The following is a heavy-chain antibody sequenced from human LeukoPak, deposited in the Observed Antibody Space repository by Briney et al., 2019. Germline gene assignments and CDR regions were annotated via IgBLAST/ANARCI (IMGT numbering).Heavy chain of an antibody. V-gene: IGHV4-34*01. J-gene: IGHJ4*02. CDR1: GGSFSGYY. D-gene: IGHD1-7*01. CDR2: INHSGST. Sequence: PSETLSLTCAVYGGSFSGYYWSWIRQPPGKGLEWIGEINHSGSTNYNPSLKSRVTISVDTSKNQFSLKLSSVTAADTAVYYCARALYNWNYSEDWGQGTLVTVSS. CDR3: ARALYNWNYSED.